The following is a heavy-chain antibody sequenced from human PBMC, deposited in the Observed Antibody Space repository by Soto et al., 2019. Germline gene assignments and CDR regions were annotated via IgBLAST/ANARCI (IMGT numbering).Heavy chain of an antibody. D-gene: IGHD2-2*01. Sequence: GGSLRLSCVASGFTFRSYEMNWVRQAPGQGLECVSYISSSGSSIYYPDSVKGRFTISRDNAKNSLYLQMNSLRAEDTAVYYCARESCSSSSCSTRYGMDVWGQGTTVTV. CDR3: ARESCSSSSCSTRYGMDV. V-gene: IGHV3-48*03. CDR1: GFTFRSYE. CDR2: ISSSGSSI. J-gene: IGHJ6*02.